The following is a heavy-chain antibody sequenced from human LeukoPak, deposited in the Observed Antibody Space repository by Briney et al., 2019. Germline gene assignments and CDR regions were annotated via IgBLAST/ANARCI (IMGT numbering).Heavy chain of an antibody. J-gene: IGHJ4*02. CDR3: ARGEATVRVNIPYEY. CDR1: GFAFSSYC. Sequence: AGGSLRLSCAASGFAFSSYCMNWVRQAPGKGLEWAANIKQDGSERYYVDSVKGRFTISRDNAKNSLYVQMNSLRAEDTAVYYCARGEATVRVNIPYEYWGQGTLVTVSS. D-gene: IGHD3-10*01. V-gene: IGHV3-7*01. CDR2: IKQDGSER.